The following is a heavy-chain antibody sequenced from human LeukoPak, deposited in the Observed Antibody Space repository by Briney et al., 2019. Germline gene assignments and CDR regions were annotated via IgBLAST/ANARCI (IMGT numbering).Heavy chain of an antibody. CDR2: INPNSGGT. J-gene: IGHJ5*02. D-gene: IGHD2-2*01. CDR3: ARGGLVYCSSTSCRNWFDP. CDR1: GYTFTGYY. V-gene: IGHV1-2*02. Sequence: ASVKVSCKASGYTFTGYYMHWVRQAPGQGLEWMAWINPNSGGTNYAQKFQGRVTMTRDTSISTAYMELSRLRSDDTAVYYCARGGLVYCSSTSCRNWFDPWGQGTLVTVSS.